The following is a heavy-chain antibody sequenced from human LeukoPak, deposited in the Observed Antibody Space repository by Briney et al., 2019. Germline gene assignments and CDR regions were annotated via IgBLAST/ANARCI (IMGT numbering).Heavy chain of an antibody. J-gene: IGHJ4*02. V-gene: IGHV3-23*01. CDR3: AKEIRPNDH. CDR2: ISINADDT. D-gene: IGHD3-16*01. CDR1: GFTSSSHA. Sequence: PGGSLRLSCAASGFTSSSHAMTWVRQAPGKGLQWVSSISINADDTHYADSVKGRFTISRDNSKKTLFLQMNSLRVDDTAIYYCAKEIRPNDHWGQGTLVIVSS.